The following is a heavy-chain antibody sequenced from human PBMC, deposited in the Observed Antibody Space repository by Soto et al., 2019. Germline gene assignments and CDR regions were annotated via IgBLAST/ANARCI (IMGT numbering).Heavy chain of an antibody. D-gene: IGHD6-19*01. CDR3: IKGGWYYFDY. CDR1: GFTFSSYT. V-gene: IGHV3-48*01. Sequence: EVQLVDSGGGLVQPGGSLRLSCAAPGFTFSSYTMNWVRQAPGKGLEWVSYISSTSSTIYYADSVKGRFTISRDNAKNSLYLQMNSLRAEDTAVYYCIKGGWYYFDYWGQGTLVTVSS. J-gene: IGHJ4*02. CDR2: ISSTSSTI.